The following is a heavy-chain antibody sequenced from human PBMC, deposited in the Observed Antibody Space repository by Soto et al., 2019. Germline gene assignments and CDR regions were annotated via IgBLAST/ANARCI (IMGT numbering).Heavy chain of an antibody. J-gene: IGHJ4*02. CDR3: ARVGIGLVAPYVWLH. CDR2: INPYNGNT. CDR1: GYTFTSYG. Sequence: ASVKVSCKASGYTFTSYGIAWVRQAPGQGLEWMGWINPYNGNTNYEQRFLGRVTVTADTTTSTAYMDMSSLRSDDTAVYYCARVGIGLVAPYVWLHWGQGTLVTSPQ. V-gene: IGHV1-18*01. D-gene: IGHD3-16*01.